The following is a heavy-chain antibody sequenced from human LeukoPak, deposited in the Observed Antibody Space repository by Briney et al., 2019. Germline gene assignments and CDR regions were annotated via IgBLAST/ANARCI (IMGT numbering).Heavy chain of an antibody. CDR1: GFTFSSYA. CDR2: ISYDGSNK. D-gene: IGHD6-13*01. V-gene: IGHV3-30-3*01. Sequence: GGSLRLSCAASGFTFSSYAMHWVRQAPGKGLEWVAVISYDGSNKYYADSVKGRFTISRDNSKNTLYLQMNSLRAEDTAVYYCARDGYMYSSSPWWLDYWGQGTLVTVSS. CDR3: ARDGYMYSSSPWWLDY. J-gene: IGHJ4*02.